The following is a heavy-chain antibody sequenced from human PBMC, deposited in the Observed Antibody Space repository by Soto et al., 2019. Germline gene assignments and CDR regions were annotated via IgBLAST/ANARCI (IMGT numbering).Heavy chain of an antibody. D-gene: IGHD6-13*01. CDR2: IYYSGST. CDR1: GGSISSYY. Sequence: SETLSLTCTVSGGSISSYYWSWIRQPPGKGLEWIGYIYYSGSTNYSPSLKSRVTISVDTSKNQFSLKLSSVTAADTAVYYCARQGSSSWDYYYYLAVWGKGTTVPGSS. J-gene: IGHJ6*03. V-gene: IGHV4-59*08. CDR3: ARQGSSSWDYYYYLAV.